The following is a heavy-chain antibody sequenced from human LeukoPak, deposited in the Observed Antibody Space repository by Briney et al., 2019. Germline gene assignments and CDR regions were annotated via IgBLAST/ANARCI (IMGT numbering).Heavy chain of an antibody. D-gene: IGHD5-18*01. CDR1: GFPFSSYE. J-gene: IGHJ4*02. CDR3: ARDRDTAMVRGISYFDF. CDR2: ISSSGSTI. V-gene: IGHV3-48*03. Sequence: GGSLRLSCAASGFPFSSYEMNWVRQAPGKGLEWVSYISSSGSTIYYADSVKGRFTISRDNAKNSLYLQMNSLRAEDTAVYYCARDRDTAMVRGISYFDFWGQGTLVTVSS.